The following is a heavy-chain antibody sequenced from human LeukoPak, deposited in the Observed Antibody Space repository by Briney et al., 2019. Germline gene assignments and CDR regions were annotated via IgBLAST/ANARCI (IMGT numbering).Heavy chain of an antibody. CDR3: ARADYYFFMEV. Sequence: GGSLRLSCAASGFRFSDYGIHWVRQAPGKGLEWVAFIRFDATIKYYTDSVKGRFTISRDNSKNTVYFQMNSLRPEDTAVYYCARADYYFFMEVWGKGTTVTVSS. J-gene: IGHJ6*03. D-gene: IGHD6-19*01. CDR1: GFRFSDYG. V-gene: IGHV3-30*02. CDR2: IRFDATIK.